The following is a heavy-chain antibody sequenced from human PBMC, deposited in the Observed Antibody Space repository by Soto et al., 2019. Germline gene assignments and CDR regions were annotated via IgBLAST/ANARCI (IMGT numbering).Heavy chain of an antibody. Sequence: QVQLVQSGAEVKKPGSSVKVSCKASGGTFSSYTISWVRQAPGQGLEWMGRIIPILGIANYAQKFQGRVTITAHKTTSTAYVELSSLRSEDTAVYYCAVGSGWDDRGYMTYWGQGTLVTVSS. J-gene: IGHJ4*02. CDR3: AVGSGWDDRGYMTY. CDR1: GGTFSSYT. V-gene: IGHV1-69*02. D-gene: IGHD3-10*02. CDR2: IIPILGIA.